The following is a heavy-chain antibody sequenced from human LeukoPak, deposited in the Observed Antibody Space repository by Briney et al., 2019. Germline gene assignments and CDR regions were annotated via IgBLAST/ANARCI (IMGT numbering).Heavy chain of an antibody. D-gene: IGHD3-16*01. V-gene: IGHV4-39*01. CDR2: IYYSGST. CDR3: ARGNYDYVWGGIDY. Sequence: SETLSLTCTVSGGSISSSSYYWGWIRQPPGKGLEWIASIYYSGSTYYNPSLKSRVTISVDTSKNQFSLKLSSVTAADTAVYYCARGNYDYVWGGIDYWGQGTLVTVSS. CDR1: GGSISSSSYY. J-gene: IGHJ4*02.